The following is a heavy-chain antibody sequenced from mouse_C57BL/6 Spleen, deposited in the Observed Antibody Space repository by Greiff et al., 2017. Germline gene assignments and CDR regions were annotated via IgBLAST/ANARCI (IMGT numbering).Heavy chain of an antibody. J-gene: IGHJ2*01. Sequence: QVQLQQPGAELVRPGSSVKLSCKASGYTFTSYWMDWVKQRPGQGLEWIGNIYPSDSETHYNQKFKDKATLTVDKSSSTAYMQLSSLTSEDSAVXYCARDDGYYFDYWGQGTTLTVSS. CDR1: GYTFTSYW. CDR2: IYPSDSET. CDR3: ARDDGYYFDY. V-gene: IGHV1-61*01. D-gene: IGHD2-3*01.